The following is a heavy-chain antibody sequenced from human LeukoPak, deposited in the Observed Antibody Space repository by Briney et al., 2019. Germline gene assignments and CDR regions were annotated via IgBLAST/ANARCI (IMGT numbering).Heavy chain of an antibody. Sequence: GGSLRLSCAASGFTFSSYEMNWVRQAPGKGLEWVSYISSSGSTIYYADSVKGRFTISGDNAKNSLYLQMNSLRAEDTAVYYCAREDLDAFDIWGQGTMVTVSS. J-gene: IGHJ3*02. CDR2: ISSSGSTI. CDR3: AREDLDAFDI. V-gene: IGHV3-48*03. D-gene: IGHD3/OR15-3a*01. CDR1: GFTFSSYE.